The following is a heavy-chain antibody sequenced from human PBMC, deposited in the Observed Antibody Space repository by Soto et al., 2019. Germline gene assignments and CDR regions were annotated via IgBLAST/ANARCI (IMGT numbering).Heavy chain of an antibody. CDR2: IYSGGST. V-gene: IGHV3-66*01. CDR3: ARDSGYSGSIDARGMDV. D-gene: IGHD5-12*01. Sequence: EVQLVESGGGLVQPGGSLRLSCAASGFTVSTTYMSWVRQAPWKGLEWVSVIYSGGSTFYADSVKGRFTISRDNSKNTLYLQMNSLRAEDTAVYYCARDSGYSGSIDARGMDVLGQGTTVTVSS. J-gene: IGHJ6*02. CDR1: GFTVSTTY.